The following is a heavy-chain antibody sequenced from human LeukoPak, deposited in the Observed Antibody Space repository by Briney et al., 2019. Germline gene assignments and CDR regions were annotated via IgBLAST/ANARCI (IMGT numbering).Heavy chain of an antibody. J-gene: IGHJ4*02. Sequence: SETLSLTCGVSGYSISNNNWWGWIRQSPGKGLEWIGYIYYSGSTHYNPSLKSRVTISVDRSKNQFSLKLSSVTAADTAVYYCAREDSSSRYFDYWGQGTLVTVSS. CDR2: IYYSGST. CDR1: GYSISNNNW. V-gene: IGHV4-28*03. D-gene: IGHD6-13*01. CDR3: AREDSSSRYFDY.